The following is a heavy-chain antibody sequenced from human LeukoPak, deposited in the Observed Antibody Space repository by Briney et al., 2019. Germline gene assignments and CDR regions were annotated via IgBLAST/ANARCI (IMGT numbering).Heavy chain of an antibody. Sequence: ASVKVSCKASGYTFTCYYMHWVRQAPGQGLEWMGWINPNSGGTNYAQKFQGRVTMTEDTSTDTAYMELSSLRSEDTAVYYCATTRVLSSPYYYDSSGYHYGSPFDYWGQGTLVTVSS. CDR2: INPNSGGT. V-gene: IGHV1-2*02. D-gene: IGHD3-22*01. J-gene: IGHJ4*02. CDR3: ATTRVLSSPYYYDSSGYHYGSPFDY. CDR1: GYTFTCYY.